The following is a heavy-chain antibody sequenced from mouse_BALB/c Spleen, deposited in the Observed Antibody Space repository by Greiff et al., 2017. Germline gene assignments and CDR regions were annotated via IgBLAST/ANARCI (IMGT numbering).Heavy chain of an antibody. CDR3: ARGRDDGYYPYAMDY. V-gene: IGHV1-80*01. D-gene: IGHD2-3*01. CDR2: IYPGDGDT. J-gene: IGHJ4*01. Sequence: QVQLKQSGAELVRPGSSVKISCKASGYAFSSYWMNWVKQRPGQGLEWIGQIYPGDGDTNYNGKFKGKATLTADKSSSTAYMQLSSLTSEDSAVYFCARGRDDGYYPYAMDYWGQGTSVTVSS. CDR1: GYAFSSYW.